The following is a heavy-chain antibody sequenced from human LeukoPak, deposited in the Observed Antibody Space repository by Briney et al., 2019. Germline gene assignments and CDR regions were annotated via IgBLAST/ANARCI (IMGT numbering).Heavy chain of an antibody. V-gene: IGHV4-59*01. Sequence: PSETLSLTCTVSGGSISTNYWSWIRQPPGKGLEWIGYIYFSGSTNYNPSLKSRVTISVDTSKNQFSLKLSSVTAADTAVYYCARVGATAYGLDVWGQGTPVTVSS. J-gene: IGHJ6*02. CDR2: IYFSGST. CDR1: GGSISTNY. D-gene: IGHD1-26*01. CDR3: ARVGATAYGLDV.